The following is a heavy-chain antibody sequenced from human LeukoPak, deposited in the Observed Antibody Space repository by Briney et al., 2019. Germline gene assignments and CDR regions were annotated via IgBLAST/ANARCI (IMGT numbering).Heavy chain of an antibody. D-gene: IGHD2-2*01. V-gene: IGHV4-34*01. CDR3: ARCSTSSYYYYGMDV. J-gene: IGHJ6*04. Sequence: SETLSLTCAVYGGSFSGYYWSWIRQPPGKGLEWIGEINHSGSTNYNPSLKSRVTISVDTSKNQFSLKLSSVTAADRAVYYCARCSTSSYYYYGMDVWGKGTTVTVSS. CDR2: INHSGST. CDR1: GGSFSGYY.